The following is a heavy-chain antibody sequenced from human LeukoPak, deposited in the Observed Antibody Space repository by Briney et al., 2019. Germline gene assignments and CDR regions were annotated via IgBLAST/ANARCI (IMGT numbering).Heavy chain of an antibody. Sequence: PWETLSLAFTVSGGSISSGSHYWGWIRQPGGNGLEWIGRMYTSGSTNYTPSPKSRLTISVDTSKNQFSLKLSSVTAADTAVYYCARGSGTYYYDSSGYYLDYWGQGTLVTVSS. J-gene: IGHJ4*02. V-gene: IGHV4-61*02. D-gene: IGHD3-22*01. CDR3: ARGSGTYYYDSSGYYLDY. CDR1: GGSISSGSHY. CDR2: MYTSGST.